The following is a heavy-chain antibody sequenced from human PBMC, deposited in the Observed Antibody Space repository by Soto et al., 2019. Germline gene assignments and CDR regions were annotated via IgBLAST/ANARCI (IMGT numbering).Heavy chain of an antibody. V-gene: IGHV2-5*02. D-gene: IGHD6-19*01. J-gene: IGHJ4*02. Sequence: QITLKESGPTLVKPTQTLTLTCTFSGFSLSSRGVGVGWIRQPPGKALEWLALIYWDDDKRYSPSLKSRLTITKENSNYQVGLTLTNMDPVDTAKYYCVQDSSGWYGFYHWGQGTMVTVSS. CDR3: VQDSSGWYGFYH. CDR2: IYWDDDK. CDR1: GFSLSSRGVG.